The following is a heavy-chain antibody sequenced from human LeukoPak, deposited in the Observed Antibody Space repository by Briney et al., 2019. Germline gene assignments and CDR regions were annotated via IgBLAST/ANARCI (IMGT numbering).Heavy chain of an antibody. D-gene: IGHD6-6*01. Sequence: PSETLSLTCAVSGGSISSGGYSWSWIRQPPGKGLEWIGYIYYSGSTYYNPSLKSRVTISVDTSKNQFSLKLSSVTAADTAVYYCANSLAAKHWGQGTLVTVSS. J-gene: IGHJ1*01. V-gene: IGHV4-30-4*07. CDR3: ANSLAAKH. CDR2: IYYSGST. CDR1: GGSISSGGYS.